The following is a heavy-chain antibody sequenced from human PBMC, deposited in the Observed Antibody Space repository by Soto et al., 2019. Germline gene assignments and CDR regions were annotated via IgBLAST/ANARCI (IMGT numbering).Heavy chain of an antibody. Sequence: SETLSLTCDVSGYAISSGFYWAWIRQPPGKRLEWIGNIYHTWTTYYNPSLKSRVTISLDKSENQFSLKVTSLTAADTAVYYCASRDPGTSVDYWGQGTLVTVSS. D-gene: IGHD1-7*01. V-gene: IGHV4-38-2*01. CDR1: GYAISSGFY. J-gene: IGHJ4*02. CDR2: IYHTWTT. CDR3: ASRDPGTSVDY.